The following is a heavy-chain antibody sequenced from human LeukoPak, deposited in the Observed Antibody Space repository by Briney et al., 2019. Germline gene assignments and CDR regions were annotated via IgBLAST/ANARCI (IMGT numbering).Heavy chain of an antibody. CDR3: ARHEASYFYYYMDV. CDR2: VYYGETT. V-gene: IGHV4-39*01. J-gene: IGHJ6*03. CDR1: GGSISGTTYY. Sequence: SETLSLTCTVSGGSISGTTYYWAWIRQPPGMGLEWIGSVYYGETTYYNPSLESRVTISVDTSKNQFSLRLNSVTAADTAVYYCARHEASYFYYYMDVWGAGTTVIVSS.